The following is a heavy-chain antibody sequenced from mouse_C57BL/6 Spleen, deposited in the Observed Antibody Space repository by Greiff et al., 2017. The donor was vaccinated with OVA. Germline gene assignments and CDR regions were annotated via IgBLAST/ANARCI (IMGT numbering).Heavy chain of an antibody. CDR3: ARGQIYYDYDGFAY. CDR1: GYTFTDYY. V-gene: IGHV1-26*01. Sequence: EVQLQQSGPELVKPGASVKISCKASGYTFTDYYMNWVKQSHGKSLEWIGDINPNNGGTSYNQKFKGKATLTVDKSSSTAYMELRSLTSEDSAVYYCARGQIYYDYDGFAYWGQGTLVTVSA. D-gene: IGHD2-4*01. CDR2: INPNNGGT. J-gene: IGHJ3*01.